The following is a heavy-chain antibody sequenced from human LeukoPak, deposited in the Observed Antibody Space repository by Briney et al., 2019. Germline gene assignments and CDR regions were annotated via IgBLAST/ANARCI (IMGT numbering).Heavy chain of an antibody. J-gene: IGHJ4*02. CDR2: INTNSGGT. CDR1: GYTFTGYY. CDR3: ARVLVVVGAPLPDY. Sequence: ASLKVSCEASGYTFTGYYMHWVRQAPGEGLEWMGWINTNSGGTNDAQKFQGRVTMTRDTSISTAYMELSRLRSDDTAVYYCARVLVVVGAPLPDYWGQGTLVTVSS. V-gene: IGHV1-2*02. D-gene: IGHD2-15*01.